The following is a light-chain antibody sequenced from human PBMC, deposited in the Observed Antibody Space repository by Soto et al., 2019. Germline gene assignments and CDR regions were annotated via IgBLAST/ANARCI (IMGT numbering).Light chain of an antibody. CDR3: SSYTSSSTYV. Sequence: QSALTQPASVSGSPGQSITISCTGTSSDVGGYNSVSWYQQHPGKAPKLMIYNVSNRPSGVSNRFSGSKSGNTASLSISVLLVEDEADYYCSSYTSSSTYVFGTGTKATVL. CDR2: NVS. J-gene: IGLJ1*01. V-gene: IGLV2-14*01. CDR1: SSDVGGYNS.